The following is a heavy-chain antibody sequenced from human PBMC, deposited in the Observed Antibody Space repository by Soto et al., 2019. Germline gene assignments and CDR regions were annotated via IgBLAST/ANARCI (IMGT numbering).Heavy chain of an antibody. CDR2: IKQDGSEK. D-gene: IGHD3-9*01. CDR3: ARKRGRYFDWPPADY. CDR1: GFTFSSYW. J-gene: IGHJ4*02. Sequence: EVQLVESGGGLVQPGGSLRLSCAASGFTFSSYWMSWVRQAPGKGLEWVANIKQDGSEKYYVDSVKGRFTISRDNAKNSLYLQMNRLRAEDTAVYYCARKRGRYFDWPPADYWGQGTLVTVSS. V-gene: IGHV3-7*05.